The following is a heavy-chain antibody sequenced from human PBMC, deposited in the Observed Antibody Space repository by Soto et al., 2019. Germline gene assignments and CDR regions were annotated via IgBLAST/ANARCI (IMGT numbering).Heavy chain of an antibody. V-gene: IGHV4-59*08. J-gene: IGHJ4*02. Sequence: SETLSLTCTVSGGSISNHYWSWIRQPPGKRLEWIGYIYYNGSTSYNPALKSRVTISVDTSKNQLSLKLSSVTAADTAVYFCVRHETRSFYYYWGQGTLVTVSS. CDR3: VRHETRSFYYY. CDR1: GGSISNHY. D-gene: IGHD3-10*01. CDR2: IYYNGST.